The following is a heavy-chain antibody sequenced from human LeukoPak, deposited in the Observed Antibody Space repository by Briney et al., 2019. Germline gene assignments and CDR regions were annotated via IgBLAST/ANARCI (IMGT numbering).Heavy chain of an antibody. CDR2: IYYSGST. CDR1: GGSISGGGYS. CDR3: ARYSSSWSAYFDY. J-gene: IGHJ4*02. D-gene: IGHD6-13*01. V-gene: IGHV4-31*03. Sequence: SETLSFTCTFSGGSISGGGYSWSWIRQHPGKGLGGIGYIYYSGSTYYNPSLKSRVTITVDTSKNQFSLKLSSVTAADTAVYYCARYSSSWSAYFDYWGQGTLVTVSS.